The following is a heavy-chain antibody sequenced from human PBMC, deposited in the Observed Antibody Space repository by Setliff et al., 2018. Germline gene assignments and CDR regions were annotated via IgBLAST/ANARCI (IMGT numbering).Heavy chain of an antibody. D-gene: IGHD3-22*01. J-gene: IGHJ5*02. V-gene: IGHV1-18*01. CDR3: ARGIYYFDIMGDP. Sequence: WASVKVSCKTSGYTFTNFGINWVRQAPGQGLEWMGWIRPHNGNTAYAQKFQDRVILTTDTSTTTVYMELRSLRSDDTAVYYCARGIYYFDIMGDPWGQGTLVTVSS. CDR1: GYTFTNFG. CDR2: IRPHNGNT.